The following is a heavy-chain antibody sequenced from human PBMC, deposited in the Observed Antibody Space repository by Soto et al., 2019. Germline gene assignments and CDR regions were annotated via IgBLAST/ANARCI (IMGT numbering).Heavy chain of an antibody. D-gene: IGHD1-26*01. J-gene: IGHJ5*02. CDR3: TKGSTTGLLDP. V-gene: IGHV3-30*18. Sequence: GGSLRLSCAASGFSFSVYGMHWVRQAPGKGLEWVAAISYDGRFTYYADSVKGRFTISRENSKNTLFLHMNSLRPEDTALYYCTKGSTTGLLDPWGQGTLVTV. CDR2: ISYDGRFT. CDR1: GFSFSVYG.